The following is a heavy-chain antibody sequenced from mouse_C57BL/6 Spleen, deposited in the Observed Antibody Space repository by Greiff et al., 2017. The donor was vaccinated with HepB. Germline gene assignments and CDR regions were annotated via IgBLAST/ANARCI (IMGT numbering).Heavy chain of an antibody. CDR3: ARGGDDYAMDY. V-gene: IGHV1-42*01. CDR1: GYSFTGYY. CDR2: INPSTGGT. Sequence: EVQLQQSGPELVKPGASVKISCKASGYSFTGYYMNWVKQSPEKSLEWIGEINPSTGGTTYNQKFKAKATLTVDKSSSTAYMQLKSLTSEVSAVYYCARGGDDYAMDYWGQGTSVTVSS. D-gene: IGHD3-3*01. J-gene: IGHJ4*01.